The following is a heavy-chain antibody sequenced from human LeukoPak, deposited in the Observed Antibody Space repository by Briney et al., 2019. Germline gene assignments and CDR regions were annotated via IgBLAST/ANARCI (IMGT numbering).Heavy chain of an antibody. CDR2: IYSGGSA. CDR3: ARDLAGAATFDY. D-gene: IGHD2-15*01. J-gene: IGHJ4*02. V-gene: IGHV3-53*01. CDR1: GFTVSRNY. Sequence: PGGSLRLSCAASGFTVSRNYMSWVRQAPGKGLEWVSVIYSGGSAYYADSVKGRFAISRDNSKNTLYLQMNSLRAEDTAVYYCARDLAGAATFDYWGQGTLVTVSS.